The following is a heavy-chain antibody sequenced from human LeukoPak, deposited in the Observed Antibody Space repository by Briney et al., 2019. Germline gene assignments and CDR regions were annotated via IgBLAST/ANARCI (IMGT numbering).Heavy chain of an antibody. CDR3: ARVKLRWLRFGVDYFDY. V-gene: IGHV3-48*01. D-gene: IGHD5-12*01. CDR1: GFTFSSYS. CDR2: ISSSSSTI. Sequence: PGGSLRLSCAASGFTFSSYSMNWVRQAPGKGLEWVSYISSSSSTIYYADSVKGRFTISRDNAKNSLYLQMNSLRAEDTAVYYCARVKLRWLRFGVDYFDYWGQGTLVTVSS. J-gene: IGHJ4*02.